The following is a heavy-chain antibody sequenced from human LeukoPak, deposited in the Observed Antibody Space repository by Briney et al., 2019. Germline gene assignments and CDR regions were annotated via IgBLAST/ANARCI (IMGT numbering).Heavy chain of an antibody. Sequence: ASVTVSCKASGYTFTGYYMHWVRQAPGQGLEWMGWINPNSGGTYYAQKFQGRVTMTSDTSISSAYMELSRLRSDDRAVYYCARDLYGGTSATFDYWGQGTLVTVSS. D-gene: IGHD4-23*01. CDR2: INPNSGGT. CDR1: GYTFTGYY. J-gene: IGHJ4*02. V-gene: IGHV1-2*02. CDR3: ARDLYGGTSATFDY.